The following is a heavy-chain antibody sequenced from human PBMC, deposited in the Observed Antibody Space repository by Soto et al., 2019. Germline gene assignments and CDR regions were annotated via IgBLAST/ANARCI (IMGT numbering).Heavy chain of an antibody. J-gene: IGHJ4*02. CDR3: AWTGYYRYPRFDY. D-gene: IGHD3-9*01. V-gene: IGHV4-34*01. Sequence: SETLSLTCAVYGGSFSGYYWSWIRQPPGKGLEWIGEINHSGSTNYNPSLKSRVTISVDTSKNQFSLKLSSVTAADTAVYYCAWTGYYRYPRFDYWGQGTLVTVSS. CDR1: GGSFSGYY. CDR2: INHSGST.